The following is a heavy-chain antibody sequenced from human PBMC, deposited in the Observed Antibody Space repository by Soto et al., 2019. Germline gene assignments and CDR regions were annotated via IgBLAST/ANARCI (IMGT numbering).Heavy chain of an antibody. V-gene: IGHV3-23*01. CDR1: GFTFSNYA. CDR3: AKLPSSGFYYFDY. J-gene: IGHJ4*02. Sequence: GESLKISCAASGFTFSNYAMNWVRQAPGKGLEWVSGIVGSGASTNYADSVKGRFTISRDNSKNTLYLHMNGLRAEDTATYYCAKLPSSGFYYFDYWGQGT. D-gene: IGHD3-22*01. CDR2: IVGSGAST.